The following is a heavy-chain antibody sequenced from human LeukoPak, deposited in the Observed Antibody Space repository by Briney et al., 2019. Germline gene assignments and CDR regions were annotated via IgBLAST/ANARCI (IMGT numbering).Heavy chain of an antibody. J-gene: IGHJ3*02. V-gene: IGHV3-7*04. CDR2: IKADGSEK. Sequence: GGSLRLSCAASGFTFSSYWMSWVRQAPGKGLEWVANIKADGSEKYYVDSVKGRFTISRDNAKNSLYLQMNGLRGEGTAVYYCAREIAAVEDAFDIWGQGTMVTVSS. D-gene: IGHD6-13*01. CDR3: AREIAAVEDAFDI. CDR1: GFTFSSYW.